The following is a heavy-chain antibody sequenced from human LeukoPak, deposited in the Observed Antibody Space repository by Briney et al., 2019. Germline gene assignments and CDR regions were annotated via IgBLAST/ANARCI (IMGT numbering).Heavy chain of an antibody. Sequence: GGTLRLSCAASGFTFSNNGMAWVRQAPGKGLGWVSYISSSGSTIYYADSVKGRFTISRDNAKNSLYLQMNSLRAEDTAVYYCARAPGDRTIYYFDYWGQGTLVTVSS. CDR1: GFTFSNNG. D-gene: IGHD1-14*01. CDR3: ARAPGDRTIYYFDY. V-gene: IGHV3-48*04. J-gene: IGHJ4*02. CDR2: ISSSGSTI.